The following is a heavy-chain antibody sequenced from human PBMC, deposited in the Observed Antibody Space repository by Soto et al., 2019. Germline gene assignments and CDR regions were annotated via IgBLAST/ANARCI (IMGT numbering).Heavy chain of an antibody. CDR1: GFNVGAFA. CDR3: ASGSVAGITGIDY. CDR2: ISVSDAFI. Sequence: PGGSLRLSCAASGFNVGAFAVNWVRQAPGKGLEWVSGISVSDAFIYYANSVRGRITISRDASDTTHYLQMNSLRDDDTAIYYCASGSVAGITGIDYWGPGTLVTVST. D-gene: IGHD1-20*01. V-gene: IGHV3-23*01. J-gene: IGHJ4*02.